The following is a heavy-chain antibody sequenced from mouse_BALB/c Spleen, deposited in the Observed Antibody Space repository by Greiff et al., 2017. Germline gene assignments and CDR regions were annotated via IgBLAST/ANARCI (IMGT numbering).Heavy chain of an antibody. CDR3: ARRRYGYPCYAMDY. CDR1: GYTFTSYW. J-gene: IGHJ4*01. V-gene: IGHV1S81*02. CDR2: INPSNGRT. D-gene: IGHD2-2*01. Sequence: VQLQQSGAELVKPGASVKLSCKASGYTFTSYWMHWVKQRPGQGLEWIGEINPSNGRTNYNEKFKSKATLTVDKSSSTAYMQLSSLTSEDSAVYYCARRRYGYPCYAMDYWGQGTSVTVSS.